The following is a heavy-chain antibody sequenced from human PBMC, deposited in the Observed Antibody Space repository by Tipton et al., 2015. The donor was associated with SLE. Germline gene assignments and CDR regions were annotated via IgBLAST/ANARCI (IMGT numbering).Heavy chain of an antibody. Sequence: LRLSCTVSGGSISSSSYYWGWVRQPPGKGLKWIGSIYYSGSTYYNPSLKSRVTISVDTSKNQFSLNLTSVSAADAAVYYCARHLQRFFSYAFDGPLSYWGQGILVTVSS. V-gene: IGHV4-39*01. J-gene: IGHJ4*02. CDR1: GGSISSSSYY. CDR3: ARHLQRFFSYAFDGPLSY. CDR2: IYYSGST. D-gene: IGHD5-18*01.